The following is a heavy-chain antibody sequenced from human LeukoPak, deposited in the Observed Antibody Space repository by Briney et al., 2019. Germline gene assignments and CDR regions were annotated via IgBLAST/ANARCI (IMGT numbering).Heavy chain of an antibody. D-gene: IGHD3-10*01. CDR1: GFTFDDYA. CDR3: AKEDYYGSGSYTD. Sequence: GGSLRLSCAASGFTFDDYAMHWVRQAPGKGLEWVSGISWNSGSIGYADSVKGRFTISRDNAKNSLYLQMNSPRAEDTALYYCAKEDYYGSGSYTDWGQGTLVTVSS. V-gene: IGHV3-9*01. J-gene: IGHJ4*02. CDR2: ISWNSGSI.